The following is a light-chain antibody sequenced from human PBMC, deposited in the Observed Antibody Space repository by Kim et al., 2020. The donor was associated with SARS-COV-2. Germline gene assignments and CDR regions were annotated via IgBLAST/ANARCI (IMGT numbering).Light chain of an antibody. V-gene: IGKV3-11*01. CDR3: QQRSNWPPALT. Sequence: PGERATLSCRASQGVSSYLAWYQQKPGQAPRLLIYDASNRATGIPARFSGSGSGTDFTLTISSLEPEDFAVYYCQQRSNWPPALTFGGGTKVDIK. CDR2: DAS. CDR1: QGVSSY. J-gene: IGKJ4*01.